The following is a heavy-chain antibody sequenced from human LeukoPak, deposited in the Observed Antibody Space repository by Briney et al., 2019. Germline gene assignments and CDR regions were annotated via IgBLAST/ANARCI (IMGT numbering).Heavy chain of an antibody. CDR1: VGSISSYY. CDR2: IYYSGST. Sequence: SETLSLTCTVYVGSISSYYWSWIRQSPGKGLEWIGYIYYSGSTNYNPSLKSRVAISVDTSKNQFSLKLSSVTAADTAVYYCARLVLPPGGAFNIWGQGTMVTVSS. CDR3: ARLVLPPGGAFNI. V-gene: IGHV4-59*01. J-gene: IGHJ3*02. D-gene: IGHD4/OR15-4a*01.